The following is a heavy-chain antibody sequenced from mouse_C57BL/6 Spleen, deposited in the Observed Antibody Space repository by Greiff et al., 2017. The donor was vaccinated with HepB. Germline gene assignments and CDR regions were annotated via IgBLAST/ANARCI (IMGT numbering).Heavy chain of an antibody. J-gene: IGHJ4*01. CDR2: ISYDGSN. Sequence: EVQVVESGPGLVKPSQSLSLTCSVTGYSITSGYYWNWIRQFPGNKLEWMGYISYDGSNNYNPSLKDRISIIRDTSKNQFFLKLNSVTTEETATYYCARVGYYWGQGTSVTVSS. CDR3: ARVGYY. V-gene: IGHV3-6*01. CDR1: GYSITSGYY. D-gene: IGHD2-2*01.